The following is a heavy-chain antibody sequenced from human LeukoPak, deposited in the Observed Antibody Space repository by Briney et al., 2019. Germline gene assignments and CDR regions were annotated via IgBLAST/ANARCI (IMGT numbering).Heavy chain of an antibody. CDR1: GFTFSSYA. CDR2: ISSNGGNI. D-gene: IGHD6-13*01. J-gene: IGHJ2*01. V-gene: IGHV3-64*02. Sequence: GGSLRLSCAASGFTFSSYAIHWVRQAPGKGLEYVSGISSNGGNIYYADSVKGRFTISRENAKNSLYLQMNSLRAGDTAVYYCARAAYSSTWYSRYFDLWGRGTLVTVSS. CDR3: ARAAYSSTWYSRYFDL.